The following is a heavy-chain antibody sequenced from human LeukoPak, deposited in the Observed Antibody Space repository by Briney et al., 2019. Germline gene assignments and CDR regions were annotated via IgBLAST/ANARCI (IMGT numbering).Heavy chain of an antibody. Sequence: SETLSLTCTVSGGSITSSFYWSWIRQSPGKGLEWIGYIYNSGGTSYNPSLKSRLTISVDTSKNQFSLNLSSVTAADTAVYYCARASVLLSADYSGQGTLVTVSS. CDR3: ARASVLLSADY. CDR2: IYNSGGT. J-gene: IGHJ4*02. D-gene: IGHD3-16*01. CDR1: GGSITSSFY. V-gene: IGHV4-59*01.